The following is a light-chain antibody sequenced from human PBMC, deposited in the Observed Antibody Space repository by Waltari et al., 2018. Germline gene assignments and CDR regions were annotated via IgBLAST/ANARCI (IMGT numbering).Light chain of an antibody. CDR3: QQRSNWPLALT. V-gene: IGKV3-11*01. CDR2: DAS. Sequence: EIVLTQSPATLSLSPGERATLSCRASQSVSSYLAWYQQKPGQAPRLLIYDASNRATGIPARFSGSGSGTDFTLTISSREPEDFAVYYGQQRSNWPLALTFGGGTK. J-gene: IGKJ4*01. CDR1: QSVSSY.